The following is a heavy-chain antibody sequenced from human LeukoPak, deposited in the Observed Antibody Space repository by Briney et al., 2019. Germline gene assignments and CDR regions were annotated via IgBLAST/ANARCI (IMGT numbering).Heavy chain of an antibody. D-gene: IGHD3-10*01. J-gene: IGHJ3*02. V-gene: IGHV3-30*04. CDR2: ISYDGSNK. Sequence: GRSLRLSCAASGFTFSSYAMHWVRQAPGKGLEWVAVISYDGSNKYYADSVKGRFTISRDTSKNTLYLQMSSLRAEDTAVYYCARSYRRGAITMLRGVTNRGAFDIWGQGTMVTVSS. CDR3: ARSYRRGAITMLRGVTNRGAFDI. CDR1: GFTFSSYA.